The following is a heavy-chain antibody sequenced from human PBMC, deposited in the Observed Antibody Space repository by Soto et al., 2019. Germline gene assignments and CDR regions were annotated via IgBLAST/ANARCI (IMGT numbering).Heavy chain of an antibody. Sequence: PGGSLRLSCAASGFTFSSYAMSWVRQAPGKGLEWVSAISGRGGSTYYADSVKGRFTISRDNSKNTLYLQMNSLRAEDTAVYYCAKDPYDSSGYLDYWGQGTLVTVSS. CDR1: GFTFSSYA. CDR2: ISGRGGST. D-gene: IGHD3-22*01. CDR3: AKDPYDSSGYLDY. V-gene: IGHV3-23*01. J-gene: IGHJ4*02.